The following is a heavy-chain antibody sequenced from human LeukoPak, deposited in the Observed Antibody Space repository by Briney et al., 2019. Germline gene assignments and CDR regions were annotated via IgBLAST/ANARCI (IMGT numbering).Heavy chain of an antibody. V-gene: IGHV3-7*01. J-gene: IGHJ4*02. CDR1: GFSTSVYW. Sequence: GGSLRLSCEASGFSTSVYWMSWVRQAPGKGLEWVGNVKQGGSERNYVDSVKGRFTISRDSAKKSLDLQMNSLRAEDTAVYYCARDWGAYYHFFDYWGQGTLVTVSS. CDR3: ARDWGAYYHFFDY. CDR2: VKQGGSER. D-gene: IGHD3-22*01.